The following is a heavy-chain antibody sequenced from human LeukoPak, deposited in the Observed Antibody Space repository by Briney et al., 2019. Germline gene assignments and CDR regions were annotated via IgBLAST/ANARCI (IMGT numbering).Heavy chain of an antibody. CDR2: IYNSGST. J-gene: IGHJ4*02. CDR1: GQSISIYY. Sequence: PSETLSLTCSVSGQSISIYYWSWIRQPPGKGLEWIGYIYNSGSTNYNPSLKSRVTISVDTSKNQFSLKLSSVTAADTAVYYCARDCSSTSCFDYWGQGTLVTVSS. V-gene: IGHV4-4*09. D-gene: IGHD2-2*01. CDR3: ARDCSSTSCFDY.